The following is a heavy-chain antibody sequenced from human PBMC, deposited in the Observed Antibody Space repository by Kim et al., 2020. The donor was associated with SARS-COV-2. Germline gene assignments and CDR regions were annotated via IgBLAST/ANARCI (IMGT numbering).Heavy chain of an antibody. CDR3: AREGGEGYYDSSGCDY. D-gene: IGHD3-22*01. J-gene: IGHJ4*02. V-gene: IGHV3-30*01. Sequence: SVKGRFTISRDKSKNTLYLQMNSLRAEETAVYYCAREGGEGYYDSSGCDYWGQGTLVTVSS.